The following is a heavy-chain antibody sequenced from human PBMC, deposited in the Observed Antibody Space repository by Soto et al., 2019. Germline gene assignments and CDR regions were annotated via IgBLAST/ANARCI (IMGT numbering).Heavy chain of an antibody. Sequence: PGGSLRLSCAAPGFNVRTNYMTWVRQAPGKGLECVSVISNGGDTYYTDSVKGRFTISRDISKSTLYLQMNSLRAEDTAVYYCAGYSEVGYWGQGTLVTVSS. J-gene: IGHJ4*02. V-gene: IGHV3-53*01. D-gene: IGHD4-4*01. CDR1: GFNVRTNY. CDR3: AGYSEVGY. CDR2: ISNGGDT.